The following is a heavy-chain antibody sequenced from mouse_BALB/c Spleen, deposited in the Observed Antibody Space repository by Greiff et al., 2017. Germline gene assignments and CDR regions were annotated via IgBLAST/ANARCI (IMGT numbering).Heavy chain of an antibody. Sequence: EVQGVESGGGLVKPGGSLKLSCAASGFTFSSYTMSWVRQTPEKRLEWVATISSGGSYTYYPDSVKGRFTISRDNAKNTLDLQMSSLKSEDTAMYYCTTGTSDYFDYWGQGTTLTVSS. CDR3: TTGTSDYFDY. CDR1: GFTFSSYT. J-gene: IGHJ2*01. D-gene: IGHD4-1*01. V-gene: IGHV5-6-4*01. CDR2: ISSGGSYT.